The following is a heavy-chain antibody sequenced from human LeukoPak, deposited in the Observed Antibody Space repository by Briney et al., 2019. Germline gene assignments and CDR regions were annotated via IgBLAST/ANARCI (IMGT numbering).Heavy chain of an antibody. CDR3: ARVDSSGWPYYYYYYYMDL. CDR2: IIPIFGTA. CDR1: GGTFSNYA. Sequence: GASVKVSCKASGGTFSNYAISWVRQAPGQGLEWMGGIIPIFGTANYAQKFQGGVTITTDESTSTAYTELSSLRSEDTAVYYCARVDSSGWPYYYYYYYMDLWGTGTTVTVSS. J-gene: IGHJ6*03. V-gene: IGHV1-69*05. D-gene: IGHD6-19*01.